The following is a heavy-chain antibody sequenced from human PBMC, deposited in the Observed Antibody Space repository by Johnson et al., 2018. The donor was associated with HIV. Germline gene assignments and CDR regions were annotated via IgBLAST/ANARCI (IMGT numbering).Heavy chain of an antibody. CDR2: IWFDGTNK. CDR1: GFTFSYYG. Sequence: VQLVESGGGVVQPGRSLRLSCAASGFTFSYYGMHWVRQAPGKGLEWVAVIWFDGTNKYYADSVKGRFTISRDNSKNTLYLQMNSLSAADTAVYYCATARDGYNYNWGAFDIWGQGTVVTVSS. CDR3: ATARDGYNYNWGAFDI. J-gene: IGHJ3*02. D-gene: IGHD5-24*01. V-gene: IGHV3-33*01.